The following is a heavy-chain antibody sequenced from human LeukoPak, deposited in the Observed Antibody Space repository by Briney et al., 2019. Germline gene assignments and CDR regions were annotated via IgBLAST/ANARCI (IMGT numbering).Heavy chain of an antibody. CDR1: GGSISSYY. CDR3: ARIYCSGGSCSIDY. J-gene: IGHJ4*02. Sequence: SETLSLTCTVSGGSISSYYWSWIRQPPGKGLEWIGYIYTSGSTNYNTSLKSRVTISVDTSKNQFSLKLSSVTAADTAVYYCARIYCSGGSCSIDYWGQGTLVTVSS. V-gene: IGHV4-4*09. D-gene: IGHD2-15*01. CDR2: IYTSGST.